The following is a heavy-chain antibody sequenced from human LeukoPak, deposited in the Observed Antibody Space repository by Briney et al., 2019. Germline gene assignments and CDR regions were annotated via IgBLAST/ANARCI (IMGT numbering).Heavy chain of an antibody. V-gene: IGHV4-59*12. CDR1: GGSISSYY. Sequence: PSETLSLTCTVSGGSISSYYWSWIRQPPGKGLEWIGYIYHSGSTYYNPSLKSRVTISVDRSKNQFSLKLSSVTAADTAVYYCARDPDTAMASGAFDYWGQGTLVTVSS. CDR3: ARDPDTAMASGAFDY. J-gene: IGHJ4*02. CDR2: IYHSGST. D-gene: IGHD5-18*01.